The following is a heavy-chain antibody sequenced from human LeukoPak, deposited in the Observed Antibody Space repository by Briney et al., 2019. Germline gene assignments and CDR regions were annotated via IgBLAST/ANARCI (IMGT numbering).Heavy chain of an antibody. CDR3: ARVLSGLLWRANWFDP. Sequence: ASVKVSCKASGYTFTSYGISWVRQAPGQGLEWMGWISAYNGNTNYAQKLQGRVTMTTDTSTSTAYMELRSLRPDDTAVYYCARVLSGLLWRANWFDPWGRGTLVTVSS. CDR2: ISAYNGNT. D-gene: IGHD2-2*01. V-gene: IGHV1-18*01. J-gene: IGHJ5*02. CDR1: GYTFTSYG.